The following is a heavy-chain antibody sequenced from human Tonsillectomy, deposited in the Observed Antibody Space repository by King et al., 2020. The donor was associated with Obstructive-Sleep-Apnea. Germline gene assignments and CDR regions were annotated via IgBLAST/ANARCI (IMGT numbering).Heavy chain of an antibody. D-gene: IGHD3-10*01. J-gene: IGHJ4*02. CDR3: ASIWFGELKESNKIDY. CDR1: GGAFNSYA. Sequence: QLVQSGTEVKKPGSSVKVSCKASGGAFNSYAINWVRQAPGQGLEWMGRIIPILGITKNTQKFRGRVTITADKFTSTAYMELSSLRSEDTAVYYCASIWFGELKESNKIDYWGQGTLVTVSS. V-gene: IGHV1-69*04. CDR2: IIPILGIT.